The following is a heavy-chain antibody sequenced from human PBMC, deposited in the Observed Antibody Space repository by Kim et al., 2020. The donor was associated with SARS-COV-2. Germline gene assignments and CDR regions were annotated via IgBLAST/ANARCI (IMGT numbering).Heavy chain of an antibody. CDR2: INPNSGGT. J-gene: IGHJ4*02. V-gene: IGHV1-2*06. D-gene: IGHD2-15*01. Sequence: ASVKVSCKASGYIFTDYFMHWVRQAPGQGLEWMGRINPNSGGTKYAQKFQGRVTMTRDTSISTAYMELSSLRSDDTAVYYCARALRPCSGGTCYSELAYWGQGTLVTVSP. CDR3: ARALRPCSGGTCYSELAY. CDR1: GYIFTDYF.